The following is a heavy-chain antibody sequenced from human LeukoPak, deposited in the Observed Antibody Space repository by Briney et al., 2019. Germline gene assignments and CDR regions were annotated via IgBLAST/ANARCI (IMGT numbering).Heavy chain of an antibody. D-gene: IGHD3-22*01. CDR2: ISGSGDST. Sequence: PGGSLRLSCAASGFTFSSYAMSWVRQAPGKGLEWVSGISGSGDSTYYTDSVKGRFTISRDNSKNTLYLQMNRLRAEDTAVYYCAEDGAPDYYDSSGRFDYWGQGTLVTVSS. CDR1: GFTFSSYA. V-gene: IGHV3-23*01. J-gene: IGHJ4*02. CDR3: AEDGAPDYYDSSGRFDY.